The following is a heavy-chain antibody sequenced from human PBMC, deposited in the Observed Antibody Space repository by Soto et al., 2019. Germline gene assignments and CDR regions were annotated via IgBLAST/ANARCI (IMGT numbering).Heavy chain of an antibody. CDR1: GGTFSSYA. D-gene: IGHD3-22*01. CDR3: AGATYYYDSSGYRFDC. Sequence: ASVKVSCKASGGTFSSYAISWVRQAPGQGLEWMGGIIPIFGTANYAQKFQGRVTITADESTSTAYMELSSLRSEDTAVYYCAGATYYYDSSGYRFDCWGQGTLVTVSS. V-gene: IGHV1-69*13. CDR2: IIPIFGTA. J-gene: IGHJ4*02.